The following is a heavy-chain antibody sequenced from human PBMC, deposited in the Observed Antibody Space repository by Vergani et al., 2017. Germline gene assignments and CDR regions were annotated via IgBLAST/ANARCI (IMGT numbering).Heavy chain of an antibody. D-gene: IGHD2-15*01. CDR2: IYYSGST. CDR1: GFTFSSYG. J-gene: IGHJ5*02. CDR3: TRHWAVVAANNWFDP. Sequence: QVQLVESGGGVVQPGRSLSLSCAASGFTFSSYGMHWVRQAPGKGLEWIGSIYYSGSTYYNPSLESRVTMSVDTSKSQFSLKLSSVTAADTAVYYCTRHWAVVAANNWFDPWGQGTLVTVSA. V-gene: IGHV4-59*04.